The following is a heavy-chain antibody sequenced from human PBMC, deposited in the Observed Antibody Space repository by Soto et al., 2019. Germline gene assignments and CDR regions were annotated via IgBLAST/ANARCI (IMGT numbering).Heavy chain of an antibody. CDR1: GLKFNDYA. V-gene: IGHV3-9*01. J-gene: IGHJ6*02. CDR3: AKDSQFYYMDV. Sequence: EVRLVESGGGLVQPGRSLRLSCAASGLKFNDYAMHWVRQAPGKGLEWVAGVSWNGDVIGYADSVRGRFTISRDNAKDSLYLQVNSLRPEDTALYFCAKDSQFYYMDVWGQGTTVTVSS. CDR2: VSWNGDVI. D-gene: IGHD3-10*01.